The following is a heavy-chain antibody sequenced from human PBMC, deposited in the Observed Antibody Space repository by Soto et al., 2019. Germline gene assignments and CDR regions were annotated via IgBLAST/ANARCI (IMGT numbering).Heavy chain of an antibody. CDR1: GFTFSSYV. J-gene: IGHJ4*02. CDR2: ISGGGATT. V-gene: IGHV3-23*01. CDR3: ARDYRYFDY. Sequence: GGSLRLSCAASGFTFSSYVMNWVRQAPGRGLEWVSTISGGGATTAYADSVKGRFTNSRDNSKNILYLQMSSLRAEDTALYYCARDYRYFDYWGQGTLVTVSS.